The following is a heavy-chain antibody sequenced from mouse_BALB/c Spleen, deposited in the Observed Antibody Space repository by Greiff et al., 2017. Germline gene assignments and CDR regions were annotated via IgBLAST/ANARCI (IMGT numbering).Heavy chain of an antibody. CDR1: GFTFSSFG. J-gene: IGHJ4*01. CDR2: ISSGSSTI. D-gene: IGHD1-1*02. Sequence: EVMLVESGGGLVQPGGSRKLSCAASGFTFSSFGMHWVRQAPEKGLEWVAYISSGSSTIYYADTVKGRFTISRDNPKNTLFLQMTSLRSEDTAMYYCARYRPYGPYAMDDWGQGTSVTVSS. CDR3: ARYRPYGPYAMDD. V-gene: IGHV5-17*02.